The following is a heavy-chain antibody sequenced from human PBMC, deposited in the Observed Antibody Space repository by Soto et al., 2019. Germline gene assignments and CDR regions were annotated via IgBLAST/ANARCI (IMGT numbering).Heavy chain of an antibody. CDR2: IYYSGNT. CDR3: AREGGESSDGLYYFDS. D-gene: IGHD3-16*01. Sequence: SSETLSLTCTVSGGSTSSDNYWSWIRQPPGKGLEWIGHIYYSGNTDYNPSLKSRLAISIDTSKNQFSLKLSSVTAANTAVYFCAREGGESSDGLYYFDSWGQGSLVTVSS. V-gene: IGHV4-30-4*01. J-gene: IGHJ4*02. CDR1: GGSTSSDNY.